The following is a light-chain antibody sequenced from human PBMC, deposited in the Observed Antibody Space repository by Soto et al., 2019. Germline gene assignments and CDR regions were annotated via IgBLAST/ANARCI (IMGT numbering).Light chain of an antibody. Sequence: QLVLTQSPSASGSLGASVKLTCTLSSGHSSYAIAWHQQQPEKGPRYLMNLNSDGSHRKGDGIPDRFSGSSSGAERYLTISSLQSEDEADYYCQTWGSGIQVFGGGTKLTVL. CDR3: QTWGSGIQV. CDR2: LNSDGSH. CDR1: SGHSSYA. J-gene: IGLJ2*01. V-gene: IGLV4-69*01.